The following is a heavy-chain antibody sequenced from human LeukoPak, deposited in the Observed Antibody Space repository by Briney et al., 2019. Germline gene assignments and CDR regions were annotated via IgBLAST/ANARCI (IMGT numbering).Heavy chain of an antibody. V-gene: IGHV4-34*01. J-gene: IGHJ3*02. D-gene: IGHD6-13*01. Sequence: SETLSLTCAVYGGSFSGYYWSWIRQPPGKGLEWIGEINHSGSTNYNPSLKSRVTISVDTSKNQFSLKLSSVTAADTAVYYCARGLFNPLVLYSSSRKLVDIWGQGTMVTVSS. CDR2: INHSGST. CDR1: GGSFSGYY. CDR3: ARGLFNPLVLYSSSRKLVDI.